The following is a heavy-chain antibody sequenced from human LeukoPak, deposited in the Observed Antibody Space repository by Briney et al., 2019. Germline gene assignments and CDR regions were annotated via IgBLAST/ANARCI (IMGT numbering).Heavy chain of an antibody. J-gene: IGHJ4*02. CDR2: ISAYNGET. Sequence: ASVKVSCKASGFTFANYGFMWVRQAPGQGLEWMGWISAYNGETNYAQTLQGRVTMTTDTSTSTASLELRGLTSDDTAVYYCTRVAEQHLQYYFDYWGQGTLVTVSS. D-gene: IGHD5-24*01. CDR3: TRVAEQHLQYYFDY. V-gene: IGHV1-18*01. CDR1: GFTFANYG.